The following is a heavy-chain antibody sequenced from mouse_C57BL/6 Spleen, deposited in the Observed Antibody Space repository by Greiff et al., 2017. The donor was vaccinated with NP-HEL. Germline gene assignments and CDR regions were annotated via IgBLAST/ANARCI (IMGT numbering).Heavy chain of an antibody. V-gene: IGHV1-69*01. D-gene: IGHD2-1*01. Sequence: QVQLQQPGAELVMPGASVKLSCKASGYTFTSYWMHWVKQRPGQGLEWIGEIDPSDSYTNYNQKFKGKSTLTVDKSSSTAYMQLSSLTSEDSAVYYCARVDGNYDFDDWGQGTTLTVSS. CDR2: IDPSDSYT. CDR1: GYTFTSYW. CDR3: ARVDGNYDFDD. J-gene: IGHJ2*01.